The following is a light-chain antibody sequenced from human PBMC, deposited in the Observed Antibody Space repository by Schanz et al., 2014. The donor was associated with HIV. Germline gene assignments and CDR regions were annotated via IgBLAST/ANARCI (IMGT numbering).Light chain of an antibody. CDR3: LQYNDYAYS. J-gene: IGKJ2*03. CDR1: QSISNW. Sequence: DIQMTQSPSTLSASVGDRVTITCRASQSISNWLAWYQQKPGKAPKLLIYKASTLESGVPSRFSGSGSGTDFTLIINSLQPEDFATYYCLQYNDYAYSFGQGTKLEIK. CDR2: KAS. V-gene: IGKV1-5*03.